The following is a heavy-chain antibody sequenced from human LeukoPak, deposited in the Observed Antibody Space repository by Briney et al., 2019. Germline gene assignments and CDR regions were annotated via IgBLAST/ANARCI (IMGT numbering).Heavy chain of an antibody. D-gene: IGHD1-26*01. CDR2: IHYSGST. CDR3: ARDRNSWSYNRPNDAFDI. Sequence: PSETLSLTCAVSGGSISTYYWSWVRQPPGKGLEWAGYIHYSGSTNYNHSLKSRVTISVDTSMNQFSLKLSSVTAADTAVYYCARDRNSWSYNRPNDAFDIWGEGTMVTVSS. CDR1: GGSISTYY. J-gene: IGHJ3*02. V-gene: IGHV4-59*01.